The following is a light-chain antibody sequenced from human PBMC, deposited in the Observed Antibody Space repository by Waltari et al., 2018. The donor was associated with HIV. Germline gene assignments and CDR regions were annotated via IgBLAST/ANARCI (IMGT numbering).Light chain of an antibody. J-gene: IGLJ1*01. CDR2: RKN. V-gene: IGLV3-25*02. Sequence: SYELTQPPSVSASPGQTARITCPGNTLARQYGYWYQQKPGQAPKLMMYRKNAGPAAVPERFSGSSSRTTVTLTISRVQAAAEADYYCQSIDSDGTFVFGSGTQVTVL. CDR3: QSIDSDGTFV. CDR1: TLARQY.